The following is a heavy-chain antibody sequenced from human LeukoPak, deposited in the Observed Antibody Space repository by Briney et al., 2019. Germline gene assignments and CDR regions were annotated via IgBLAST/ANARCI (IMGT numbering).Heavy chain of an antibody. CDR3: ARAELSCSGSTCFSY. CDR1: GYTFSGYY. V-gene: IGHV7-4-1*02. Sequence: ASVKVSCKASGYTFSGYYMHWVRQAPGQGLEWMGWINTNTGNPTYAQGFTGRFVFSLDTSVSTAYLQISSLGAEDTAVYYCARAELSCSGSTCFSYWGQGTLVTVSS. D-gene: IGHD2-15*01. CDR2: INTNTGNP. J-gene: IGHJ4*02.